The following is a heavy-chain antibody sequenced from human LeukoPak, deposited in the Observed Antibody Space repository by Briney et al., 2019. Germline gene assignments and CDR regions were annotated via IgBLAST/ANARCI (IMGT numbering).Heavy chain of an antibody. J-gene: IGHJ4*02. D-gene: IGHD6-19*01. CDR1: GGSISSYY. CDR2: IYYSGST. CDR3: AREGIAVAGSFDY. V-gene: IGHV4-59*01. Sequence: PSETLSLTCTDSGGSISSYYWRWIRQPPGKGLEWIGYIYYSGSTNYNPSLKSRVTISVDTSTNQFSLKLSSVTAADAAVYYCAREGIAVAGSFDYWGQGTLVTVSS.